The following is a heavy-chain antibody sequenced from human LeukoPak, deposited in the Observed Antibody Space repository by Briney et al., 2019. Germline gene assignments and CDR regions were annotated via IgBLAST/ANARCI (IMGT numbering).Heavy chain of an antibody. V-gene: IGHV1-69*01. CDR1: GGTFSSYA. J-gene: IGHJ4*02. Sequence: SVKVSCEASGGTFSSYAISWVRQAPGQGLEWMGGIIPIFGTANYAQKFQGRVTITADESTSTAYMELSSLRSEDTAVYYCARDIGGYSYGSDWGQGTLVTVSS. D-gene: IGHD5-18*01. CDR2: IIPIFGTA. CDR3: ARDIGGYSYGSD.